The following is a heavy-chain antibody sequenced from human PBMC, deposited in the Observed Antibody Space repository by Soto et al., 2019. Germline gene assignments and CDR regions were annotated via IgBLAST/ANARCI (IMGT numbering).Heavy chain of an antibody. Sequence: GGSLRLSCAASGFTFSSYAMSWVRQAPGKGLEWVSAISGSGGSTYYADSVKGRFTISRDNSKNTLYLQMNSLRAEDTAVYYCAKDHRSQLGGLLWFGGASLYYFDYWGQGTLVTVSS. CDR3: AKDHRSQLGGLLWFGGASLYYFDY. CDR2: ISGSGGST. D-gene: IGHD3-10*01. V-gene: IGHV3-23*01. CDR1: GFTFSSYA. J-gene: IGHJ4*02.